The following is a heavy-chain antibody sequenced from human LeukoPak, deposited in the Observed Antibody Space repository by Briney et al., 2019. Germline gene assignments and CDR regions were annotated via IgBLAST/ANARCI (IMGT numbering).Heavy chain of an antibody. V-gene: IGHV3-33*01. Sequence: GGSLRLSCAASGFTFSNYCMHWVRQVPAKGLEWVAAIRFDGIKKYYADSVKGRLTISRDNSKNTLYLQVNSLRAEDTAVYYCARDLEDSSPFGAFDMWGQGTMVTVSS. J-gene: IGHJ3*02. D-gene: IGHD3-22*01. CDR1: GFTFSNYC. CDR2: IRFDGIKK. CDR3: ARDLEDSSPFGAFDM.